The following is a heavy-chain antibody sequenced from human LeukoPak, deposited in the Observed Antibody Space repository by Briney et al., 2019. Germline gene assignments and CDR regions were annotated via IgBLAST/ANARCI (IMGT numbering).Heavy chain of an antibody. V-gene: IGHV3-23*01. CDR1: GFTFSSYA. Sequence: GGSLRLSCAASGFTFSSYAMSWVRQAPGKGLEWVSAISGSGGSTYYADSVKGRFTISRDNSKNTLYLQMNSLRAEDTAVYYCAKDSTRLSSSWSIRYYYYYYYGMDVWGQGTTVTVSS. CDR3: AKDSTRLSSSWSIRYYYYYYYGMDV. CDR2: ISGSGGST. D-gene: IGHD6-13*01. J-gene: IGHJ6*02.